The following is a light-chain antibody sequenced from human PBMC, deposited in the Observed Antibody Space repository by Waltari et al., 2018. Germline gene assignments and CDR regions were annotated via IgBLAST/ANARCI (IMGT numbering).Light chain of an antibody. CDR2: KVS. CDR3: MQGTHWPRT. CDR1: QSLVPSDGNTY. J-gene: IGKJ2*01. Sequence: DVVMTQSPLSLPVTLGQPASISCRSSQSLVPSDGNTYFHWFQQRPGQSPRRLIFKVSNRDSGVPDRFSGSGSGTDFTLKISRVEAEDVGVYYCMQGTHWPRTFGQGTKLEIK. V-gene: IGKV2-30*02.